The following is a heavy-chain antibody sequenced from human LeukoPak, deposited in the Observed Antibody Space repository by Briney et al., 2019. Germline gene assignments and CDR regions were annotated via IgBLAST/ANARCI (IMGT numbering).Heavy chain of an antibody. CDR1: GGSFSGYY. CDR2: INHSGST. J-gene: IGHJ4*02. D-gene: IGHD4-23*01. Sequence: KSSETLSLTCAVYGGSFSGYYWSWIRQPPGKGLEWIGEINHSGSTNYNPSLKSRVTISVDTSKNQFSLKLSSVTAADTAVYYCAGELGWEPKWGQGTLVTVSS. V-gene: IGHV4-34*01. CDR3: AGELGWEPK.